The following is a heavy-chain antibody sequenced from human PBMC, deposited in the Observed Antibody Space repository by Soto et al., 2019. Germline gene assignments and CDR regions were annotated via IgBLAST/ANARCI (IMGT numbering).Heavy chain of an antibody. J-gene: IGHJ4*02. V-gene: IGHV3-23*01. CDR3: ACGISGDYAAFDY. Sequence: GGSLRLSCAASGFTFSSNAMSGVRQAPGKGLEWVSAIRGSGGSTYHADSVKGRFTISRDNSKNTLYLQMNSLRAEDTAVYYCACGISGDYAAFDYWGQGTLVTVSS. D-gene: IGHD4-17*01. CDR1: GFTFSSNA. CDR2: IRGSGGST.